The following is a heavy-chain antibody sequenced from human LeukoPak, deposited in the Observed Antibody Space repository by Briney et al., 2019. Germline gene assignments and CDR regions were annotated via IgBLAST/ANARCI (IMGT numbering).Heavy chain of an antibody. D-gene: IGHD1-14*01. CDR2: INHSGGA. J-gene: IGHJ3*02. Sequence: SETLSLTCAVYGGSFSVSYWSLIRQPPGKGLEWIGEINHSGGANYNPSLKSRVTISVDTSKNQFSLKLSSVTAADTAVYYCARHRPEGWVAIDAFDTWGQGTMVTVSS. V-gene: IGHV4-34*01. CDR3: ARHRPEGWVAIDAFDT. CDR1: GGSFSVSY.